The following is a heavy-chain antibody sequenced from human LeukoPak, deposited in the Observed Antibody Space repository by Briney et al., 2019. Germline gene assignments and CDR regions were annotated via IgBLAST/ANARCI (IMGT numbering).Heavy chain of an antibody. Sequence: SETLSLTCSVSGVSVGSAGYYWTWIRQPPGKGLEWIGYMYYSGNSNYNPFLKSRVTMSLDPSKNQFSLKLSSVTAADTAVYYCARRLRLDWFDPWGQGTLVTVSS. V-gene: IGHV4-61*08. D-gene: IGHD6-19*01. CDR2: MYYSGNS. J-gene: IGHJ5*02. CDR1: GVSVGSAGYY. CDR3: ARRLRLDWFDP.